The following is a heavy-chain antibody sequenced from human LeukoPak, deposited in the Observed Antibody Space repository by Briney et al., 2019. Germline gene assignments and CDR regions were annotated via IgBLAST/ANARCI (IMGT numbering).Heavy chain of an antibody. V-gene: IGHV3-66*01. J-gene: IGHJ3*02. CDR1: GFTVSSNY. CDR3: ARDLIRGAAFDI. D-gene: IGHD3-10*01. Sequence: GGSLRLSCAASGFTVSSNYMSWVRQAPGKGLEGVSVIYSGGSTYYADSVKGRFTISRDNSKNTLYLQMNSLRAEDTAVYYCARDLIRGAAFDIWGQGTMVTVSS. CDR2: IYSGGST.